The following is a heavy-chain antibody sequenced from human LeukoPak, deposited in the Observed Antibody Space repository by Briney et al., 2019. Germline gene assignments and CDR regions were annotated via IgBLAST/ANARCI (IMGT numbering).Heavy chain of an antibody. CDR2: IRGTGGTT. J-gene: IGHJ6*03. CDR3: AKKERNVLLWFGELAGRYYYYYMDV. Sequence: GGSLRLSCAASGFTFSTYAMSWVRQAPGKGLEWVSSIRGTGGTTYYADSVKGRFTISRDNSKNTLYLQMNSLRAEDTAVYYCAKKERNVLLWFGELAGRYYYYYMDVWGKGTTVTISS. D-gene: IGHD3-10*01. V-gene: IGHV3-23*01. CDR1: GFTFSTYA.